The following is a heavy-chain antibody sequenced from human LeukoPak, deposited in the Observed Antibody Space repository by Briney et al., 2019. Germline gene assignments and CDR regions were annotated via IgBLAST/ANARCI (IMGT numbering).Heavy chain of an antibody. Sequence: SETLSLTCTVSGGSISSGGYYWSWIRQHPGNGLEWIGYIYYSGSTYYNPSLKSRVTISVDTSKNQFSLKLSSVTAADTAVYYCARLQLRAYYMDVWGKGTTVTVSS. D-gene: IGHD1-7*01. J-gene: IGHJ6*03. CDR3: ARLQLRAYYMDV. V-gene: IGHV4-31*03. CDR1: GGSISSGGYY. CDR2: IYYSGST.